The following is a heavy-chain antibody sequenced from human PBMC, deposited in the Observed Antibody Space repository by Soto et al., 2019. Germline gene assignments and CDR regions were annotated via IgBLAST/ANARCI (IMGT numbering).Heavy chain of an antibody. Sequence: QVQLVQSGAEVKKPGSSVKVSCKASGGTFSSYTISWVRQAPGQGLEWMGRIIPIVGIANYAQKFQGRVTITADKSTSTAYMELSSLRSEDTAVYYCARVGDYIWGSTGPRAFDIWGQGTMVTVSS. CDR3: ARVGDYIWGSTGPRAFDI. V-gene: IGHV1-69*02. CDR1: GGTFSSYT. D-gene: IGHD3-16*01. J-gene: IGHJ3*02. CDR2: IIPIVGIA.